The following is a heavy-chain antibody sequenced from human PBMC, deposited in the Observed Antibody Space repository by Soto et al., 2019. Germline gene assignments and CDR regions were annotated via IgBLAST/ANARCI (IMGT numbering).Heavy chain of an antibody. V-gene: IGHV3-15*07. D-gene: IGHD6-13*01. CDR2: IKSKTDGGTT. Sequence: GGSLRLSCAASGFTFSNAWMNWVRQAPGKGLEWVGRIKSKTDGGTTDYAAPVKGRFTISRDDSKNTPYLQMNSLKTEDTAVYYCTTDAGFIRYSSSWYLYWGQGTLVTVSS. CDR3: TTDAGFIRYSSSWYLY. CDR1: GFTFSNAW. J-gene: IGHJ4*02.